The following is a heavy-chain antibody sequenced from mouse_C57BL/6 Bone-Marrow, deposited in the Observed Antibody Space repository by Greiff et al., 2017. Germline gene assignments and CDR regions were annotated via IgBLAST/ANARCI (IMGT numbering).Heavy chain of an antibody. V-gene: IGHV1-82*01. CDR2: IYPGDGDT. J-gene: IGHJ4*01. D-gene: IGHD1-1*01. CDR1: GYAFSSSW. Sequence: VKLMESGPELVKPGASVKISCKASGYAFSSSWMNWVKQRPGKGLEWIGRIYPGDGDTNYNGKFKGKATLTADKSSSTAYMQLSSLTSEDSAVYFCARGDYGSSYSAMDYWGQGTSVTVSS. CDR3: ARGDYGSSYSAMDY.